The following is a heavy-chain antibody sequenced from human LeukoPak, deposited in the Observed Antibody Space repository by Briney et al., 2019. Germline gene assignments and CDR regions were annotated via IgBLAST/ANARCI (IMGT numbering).Heavy chain of an antibody. CDR3: ARGDGYSSSWFDY. D-gene: IGHD6-13*01. CDR1: GGSISSYH. J-gene: IGHJ4*02. CDR2: IYYSGST. V-gene: IGHV4-59*01. Sequence: SETLSQTLTVSGGSISSYHCSWIRQPPGKGLEWIGYIYYSGSTNYNPSLKSRVTISVDTSKNQFSLKLSSVTAADTAVYYCARGDGYSSSWFDYWGQGTLVTVSS.